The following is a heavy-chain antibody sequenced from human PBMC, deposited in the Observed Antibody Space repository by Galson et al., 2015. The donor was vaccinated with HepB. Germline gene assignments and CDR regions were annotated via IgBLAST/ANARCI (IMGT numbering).Heavy chain of an antibody. CDR3: ARLIPAAIPGDAFDF. CDR2: IDPSDSYT. D-gene: IGHD2-2*02. J-gene: IGHJ3*01. CDR1: GYSFTSYW. V-gene: IGHV5-10-1*04. Sequence: QSGAEVKKPGESLRISCKGSGYSFTSYWISWVRQMPGKGLEWMGRIDPSDSYTNYSPSFQGQVTISADKSISTAYLQWSSLKASDTAMYYCARLIPAAIPGDAFDFWGQRTMVTGSS.